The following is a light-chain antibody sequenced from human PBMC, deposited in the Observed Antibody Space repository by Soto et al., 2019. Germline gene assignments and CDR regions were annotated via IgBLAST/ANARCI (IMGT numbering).Light chain of an antibody. J-gene: IGKJ5*01. V-gene: IGKV3-20*01. CDR2: DAS. CDR3: QQYGSSPPIT. Sequence: EIWLTQSPCTVSLSPGARATLSCGAGQSVSSSYLAWYKQKPGQAPRLLIYDASSGATGIPDSFIGSGSGTDFILTISRLEPEDFAAYYCQQYGSSPPITFGQGTRLEIK. CDR1: QSVSSSY.